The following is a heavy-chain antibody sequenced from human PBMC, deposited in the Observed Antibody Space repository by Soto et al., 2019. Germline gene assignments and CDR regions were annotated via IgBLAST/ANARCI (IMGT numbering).Heavy chain of an antibody. CDR3: ARVDSGWYDSSYYFDY. Sequence: QVQLQESGPGLVKPSETLSLTCTVSGGSISSYYWSWIRQPPGKGLEWIGYSYYSGSTNYNPSLKSRVTISVDTSKNQFSLKLSSVTAADTAVYYCARVDSGWYDSSYYFDYWGQGTLVTVSS. CDR1: GGSISSYY. CDR2: SYYSGST. J-gene: IGHJ4*02. V-gene: IGHV4-59*01. D-gene: IGHD6-19*01.